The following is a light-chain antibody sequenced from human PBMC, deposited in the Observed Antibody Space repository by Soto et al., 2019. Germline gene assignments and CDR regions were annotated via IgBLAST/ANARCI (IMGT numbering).Light chain of an antibody. Sequence: AILMTQSQASLSASPGDRVTITFRASQGISSYLAWYQQKPGKVPKLLIYAASTLQSGVPSRFSGSGSGTDFTLTISCLQSEDFATYYCQQYYSYPRTFGQGTKVHI. J-gene: IGKJ1*01. CDR2: AAS. V-gene: IGKV1-8*01. CDR3: QQYYSYPRT. CDR1: QGISSY.